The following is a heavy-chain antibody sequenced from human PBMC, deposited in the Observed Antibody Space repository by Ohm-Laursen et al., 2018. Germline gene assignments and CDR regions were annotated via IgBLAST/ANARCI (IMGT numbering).Heavy chain of an antibody. Sequence: TLSLTCAVSGYSVSSGYYWGWIRQPPGKGLEWIGHIYHTGNTYYNPSLKSRVTISVDASKNQFSLNLSSVTAADTAVYYCARGRWVTPFDYWGQGALVTVSS. J-gene: IGHJ4*02. V-gene: IGHV4-38-2*01. CDR1: GYSVSSGYY. D-gene: IGHD2-21*02. CDR3: ARGRWVTPFDY. CDR2: IYHTGNT.